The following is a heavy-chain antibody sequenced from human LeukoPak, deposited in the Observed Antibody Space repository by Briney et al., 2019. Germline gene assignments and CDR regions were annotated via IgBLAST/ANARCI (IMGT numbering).Heavy chain of an antibody. Sequence: PSETLSLTCTVSGDSLTDVAHYWLWLRQAPKTVPGWLGSIHYRGHTFYTPSLKSRVPISVDTSESQFSLKVNSVTAADTAIYYCARSVLGIDGTFDSWGQGTLVTVSS. D-gene: IGHD5/OR15-5a*01. CDR3: ARSVLGIDGTFDS. V-gene: IGHV4-39*07. J-gene: IGHJ4*02. CDR1: GDSLTDVAHY. CDR2: IHYRGHT.